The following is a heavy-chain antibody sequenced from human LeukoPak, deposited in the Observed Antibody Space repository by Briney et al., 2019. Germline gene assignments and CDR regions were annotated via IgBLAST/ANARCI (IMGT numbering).Heavy chain of an antibody. CDR3: ARAGIWDYSDSSGYHNGAFDI. V-gene: IGHV1-8*02. CDR2: VNPNSGNT. Sequence: GASVKVSCKASGYTFTSYDINWVRQATGQGLEWMGWVNPNSGNTGYAQKFQGRVTMTRNTSISTAYMELSSLRSEDTAVYYCARAGIWDYSDSSGYHNGAFDIWGQGTMVTVSS. CDR1: GYTFTSYD. D-gene: IGHD3-22*01. J-gene: IGHJ3*02.